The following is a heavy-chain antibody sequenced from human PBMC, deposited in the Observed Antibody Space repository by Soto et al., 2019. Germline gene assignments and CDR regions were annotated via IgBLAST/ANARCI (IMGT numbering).Heavy chain of an antibody. D-gene: IGHD3-3*01. V-gene: IGHV4-59*01. J-gene: IGHJ5*02. Sequence: SETLSLTCTVSVGSISSYYWSWIRQPPVKGLEWIGYIYYSGSTNYNPSLRSRVTISVDTSKNQFSLKLSPVTAADTAVYYCARANYDFWSGYQENWFDPWGQGTLVTVSS. CDR2: IYYSGST. CDR1: VGSISSYY. CDR3: ARANYDFWSGYQENWFDP.